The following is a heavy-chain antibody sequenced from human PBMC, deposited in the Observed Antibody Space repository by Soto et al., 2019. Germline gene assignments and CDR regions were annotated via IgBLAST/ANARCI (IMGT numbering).Heavy chain of an antibody. J-gene: IGHJ4*02. D-gene: IGHD2-15*01. Sequence: QVQLVQSGAEVKRPGASVKVSCKASGYTFTPHDINWVRQATGQGLEWMGRMNPNSGYIDFAQRFQGRLTMTTNTSISTAYMKLSSLRSEDTAIYYCARGLYCSGGTCSDSWGQGTLVIVSS. CDR2: MNPNSGYI. V-gene: IGHV1-8*01. CDR3: ARGLYCSGGTCSDS. CDR1: GYTFTPHD.